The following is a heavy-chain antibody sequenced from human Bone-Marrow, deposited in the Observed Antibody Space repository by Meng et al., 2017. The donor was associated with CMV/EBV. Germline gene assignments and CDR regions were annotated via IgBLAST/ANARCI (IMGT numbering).Heavy chain of an antibody. CDR3: ASGGGGTDLGV. CDR1: GYIFISYE. Sequence: ASVKVSCKASGYIFISYEIHWVRQAPGQGLEWMGRIIPHNGNTNYAQNLQDRVTLTTDTSTTTAYLEVRNLGFDDTAVDFCASGGGGTDLGVWGQGTTVTVSS. V-gene: IGHV1-18*01. CDR2: IIPHNGNT. J-gene: IGHJ6*02. D-gene: IGHD3-16*01.